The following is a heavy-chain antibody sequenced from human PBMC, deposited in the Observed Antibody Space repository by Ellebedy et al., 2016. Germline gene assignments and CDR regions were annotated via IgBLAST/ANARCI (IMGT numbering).Heavy chain of an antibody. CDR3: ATTKGEYWPY. V-gene: IGHV3-48*01. CDR2: ISSSSSTI. Sequence: GESLKISXAVSGFPFSSYSMKWVRQAPGKGLEWVSYISSSSSTILYADSVKGRFTISRDNAKNSLYLQMKSLRAEDTAVYYCATTKGEYWPYWGQGTLVTVSS. D-gene: IGHD2-8*02. J-gene: IGHJ4*02. CDR1: GFPFSSYS.